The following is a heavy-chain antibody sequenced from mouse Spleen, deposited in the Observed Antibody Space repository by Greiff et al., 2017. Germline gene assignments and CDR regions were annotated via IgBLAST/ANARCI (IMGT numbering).Heavy chain of an antibody. CDR3: ALTTMVATKYYFDY. J-gene: IGHJ2*01. Sequence: QVQLQQPGAELVMPGASVKLSCKASGYTFTSYWMHWVKQRPGQGLEWIGEIDPSDSYTNYNQKFKGKATLTVDKSSSTAYMQLSSLTSEDSAVYYCALTTMVATKYYFDYWGQGTTRTVSS. D-gene: IGHD1-1*01. V-gene: IGHV1-69*01. CDR2: IDPSDSYT. CDR1: GYTFTSYW.